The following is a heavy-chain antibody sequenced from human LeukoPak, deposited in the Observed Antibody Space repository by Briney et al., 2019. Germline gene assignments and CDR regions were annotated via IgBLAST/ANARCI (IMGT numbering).Heavy chain of an antibody. D-gene: IGHD4-17*01. CDR2: IYYSGST. CDR3: AYYGDYGEDAFDI. Sequence: TSETLSLTCAVSGGSISSYYWSWIRQPPGKGLEWIGYIYYSGSTNYNPSLKSRVTISVDTSKNQFSLKLSSVTAADTAVYYCAYYGDYGEDAFDIWGQGTMVTVSS. CDR1: GGSISSYY. V-gene: IGHV4-59*01. J-gene: IGHJ3*02.